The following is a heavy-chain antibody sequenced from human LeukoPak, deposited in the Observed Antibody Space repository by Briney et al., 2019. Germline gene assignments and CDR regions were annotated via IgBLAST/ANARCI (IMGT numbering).Heavy chain of an antibody. V-gene: IGHV4-34*01. Sequence: INHSGSTNYNPSLKSRVTISVDTSKNQFSLKLSSVTAADTAVYYCASGTYCSGGSCYSATDYWGQGTLVTVSS. D-gene: IGHD2-15*01. CDR3: ASGTYCSGGSCYSATDY. CDR2: INHSGST. J-gene: IGHJ4*02.